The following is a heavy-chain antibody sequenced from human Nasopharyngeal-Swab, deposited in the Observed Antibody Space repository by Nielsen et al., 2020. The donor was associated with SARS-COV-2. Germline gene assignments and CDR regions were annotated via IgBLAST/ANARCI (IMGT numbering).Heavy chain of an antibody. D-gene: IGHD3-10*01. CDR2: IYYSGST. V-gene: IGHV4-39*02. J-gene: IGHJ6*02. CDR3: ARRRFGEEQQNSNYYYYGMDV. CDR1: GGSISSSSYY. Sequence: SETLSLTCTVSGGSISSSSYYWGWIRQPPGKGLEWIGSIYYSGSTYYNPSLKSRVTISVDTSKNHFSLKLSSVTAADTAVYYCARRRFGEEQQNSNYYYYGMDVWGQGTTVTVSS.